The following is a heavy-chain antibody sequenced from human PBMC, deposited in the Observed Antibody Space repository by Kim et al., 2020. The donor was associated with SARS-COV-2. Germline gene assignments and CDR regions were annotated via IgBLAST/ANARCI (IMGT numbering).Heavy chain of an antibody. V-gene: IGHV1-18*01. CDR3: ARDIPLDV. Sequence: ASVKVSCKASGYTLTNYDFNWVRQAPGQGLEWMGRISSYNGDTNYAQKFQGRVTMTTVTYTSTAYMVVRSLRSDDTAVYYCARDIPLDVWGQGTTVTVSS. CDR2: ISSYNGDT. J-gene: IGHJ6*02. CDR1: GYTLTNYD.